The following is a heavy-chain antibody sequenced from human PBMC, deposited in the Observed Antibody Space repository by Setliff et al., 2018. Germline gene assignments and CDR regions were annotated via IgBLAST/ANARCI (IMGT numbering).Heavy chain of an antibody. V-gene: IGHV1-46*01. J-gene: IGHJ4*02. CDR3: AKVTNYYGSGSYLDY. CDR1: GYTFTSYD. D-gene: IGHD3-10*01. Sequence: ASVKVSCKASGYTFTSYDINWVRQAPGQGLEWMGIINPSGGSTSYAQKFQGRVTMTRDTSTSTVYMELSSLRSDDTAVYYCAKVTNYYGSGSYLDYWGQGTLVTVSS. CDR2: INPSGGST.